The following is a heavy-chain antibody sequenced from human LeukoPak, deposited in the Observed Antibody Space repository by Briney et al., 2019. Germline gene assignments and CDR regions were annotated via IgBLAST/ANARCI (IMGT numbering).Heavy chain of an antibody. Sequence: ASVNVSCKASGYTFTGYYMHWVRQAPGQRLEWMGWINPNSGGTNYAQKFQGRFTMTRDTSISTAYMEPSSLRSDDTAVYYRARDTPIAAAGTSRDYWGQGTLVTVSS. CDR2: INPNSGGT. J-gene: IGHJ4*02. D-gene: IGHD6-13*01. CDR3: ARDTPIAAAGTSRDY. V-gene: IGHV1-2*02. CDR1: GYTFTGYY.